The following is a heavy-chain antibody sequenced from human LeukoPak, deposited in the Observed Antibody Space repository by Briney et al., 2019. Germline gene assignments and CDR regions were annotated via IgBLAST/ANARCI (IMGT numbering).Heavy chain of an antibody. Sequence: GGSLRLSCAASGFTFSGSAMHWVRQASGKGLEWVGRIRSKANSYATAYAASVKGRFTISRDDSKNTAYLQMNSLKTEDTAVYYCTRLGYYYGSGSPNQYWGQGTLVTVSS. CDR1: GFTFSGSA. J-gene: IGHJ4*02. CDR3: TRLGYYYGSGSPNQY. CDR2: IRSKANSYAT. D-gene: IGHD3-10*01. V-gene: IGHV3-73*01.